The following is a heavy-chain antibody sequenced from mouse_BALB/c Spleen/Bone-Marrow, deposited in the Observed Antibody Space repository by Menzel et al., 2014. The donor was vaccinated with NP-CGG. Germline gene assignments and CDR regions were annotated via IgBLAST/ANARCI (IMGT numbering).Heavy chain of an antibody. CDR2: INPGSGDT. V-gene: IGHV1-54*01. J-gene: IGHJ3*01. Sequence: VQLQQSGAELVRPGTSVKVSCKASGYAFTTNLIEWVKQRPGQGLEWIGVINPGSGDTHYNEKFKDKATLTADKSSSTAYMQLSSLTSDDSAVYFCARNANWLFTYWGQGTLVTVSA. CDR1: GYAFTTNL. CDR3: ARNANWLFTY. D-gene: IGHD4-1*01.